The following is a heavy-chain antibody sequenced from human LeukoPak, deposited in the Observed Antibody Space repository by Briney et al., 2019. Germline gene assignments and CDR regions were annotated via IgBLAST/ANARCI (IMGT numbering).Heavy chain of an antibody. J-gene: IGHJ2*01. Sequence: GGSLKLSCAASGFTFDDYAMHWVRQAPGKGLEWVSGISWNSGSIGYADSVKGRFTISRDNAKNSLYLQMNSLRAEDTALYYCAKDIAAAGTGWYFDLWGRGTLVTVSS. CDR2: ISWNSGSI. CDR1: GFTFDDYA. D-gene: IGHD6-13*01. CDR3: AKDIAAAGTGWYFDL. V-gene: IGHV3-9*01.